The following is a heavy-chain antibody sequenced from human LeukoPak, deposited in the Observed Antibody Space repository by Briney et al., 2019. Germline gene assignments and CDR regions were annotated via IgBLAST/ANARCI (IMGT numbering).Heavy chain of an antibody. CDR2: IYYSGST. D-gene: IGHD4-11*01. CDR1: GGSISSYY. V-gene: IGHV4-59*01. CDR3: ARWASDYIRPIDPRQGCFDP. Sequence: KPSETLSLTCTVSGGSISSYYWSWIRQPPGKGLEWIGYIYYSGSTNYNPSLKSRVTISVDTSKNQFSLKLSSVTAADTAVYYCARWASDYIRPIDPRQGCFDPWGQGTLVTVSS. J-gene: IGHJ5*02.